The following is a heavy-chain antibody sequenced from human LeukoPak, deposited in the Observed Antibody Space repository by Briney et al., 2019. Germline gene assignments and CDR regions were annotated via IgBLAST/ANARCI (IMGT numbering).Heavy chain of an antibody. D-gene: IGHD2-15*01. J-gene: IGHJ4*02. CDR2: ISSSGST. Sequence: PSETLSLTCTVSGASISRYYWNWIRQPPGKGLEWIGYISSSGSTNYSFSLKSRVTISVDTSKNQLSLKLSSVTAADTAMYYCARPRREAYLTPFKSGAQGTLVSVS. CDR1: GASISRYY. V-gene: IGHV4-59*01. CDR3: ARPRREAYLTPFKS.